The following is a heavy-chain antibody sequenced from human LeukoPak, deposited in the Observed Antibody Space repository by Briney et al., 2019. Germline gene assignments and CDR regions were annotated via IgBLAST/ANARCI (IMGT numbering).Heavy chain of an antibody. CDR1: GFTFSSYW. V-gene: IGHV3-74*01. J-gene: IGHJ4*02. CDR2: INTDGSST. CDR3: ATGRIVGAAEG. D-gene: IGHD1-26*01. Sequence: GGSLILSCAASGFTFSSYWMHWVRQAPGKGLVLVSRINTDGSSTSYADSAKGRFTISRDNAKNTLYLQMNSLRADDTAVFYCATGRIVGAAEGWGQGNLVTVSS.